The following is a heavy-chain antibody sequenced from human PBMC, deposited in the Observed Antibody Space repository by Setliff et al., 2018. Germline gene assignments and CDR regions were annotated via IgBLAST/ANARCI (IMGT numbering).Heavy chain of an antibody. V-gene: IGHV1-18*01. CDR2: ISPDNGVT. J-gene: IGHJ5*02. CDR1: GYNFPVYG. Sequence: ASVKVSCKTSGYNFPVYGITWVRQAPGHGLEWMGWISPDNGVTKYVEKNQGRVTMTTGTSTSTAYMELRSLRSDDTAVYYCARDSPEMVAPPAAHCFDPWGQGTLVTVSS. CDR3: ARDSPEMVAPPAAHCFDP. D-gene: IGHD2-15*01.